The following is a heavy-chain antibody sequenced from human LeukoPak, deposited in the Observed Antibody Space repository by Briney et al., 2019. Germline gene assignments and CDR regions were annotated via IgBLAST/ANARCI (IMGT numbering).Heavy chain of an antibody. CDR2: ISYDGSNK. Sequence: GGSLRLSCAASGFTFSSYAMHWVRQAPGKGLEWVAVISYDGSNKYYADSVKGRFTISRDNSKNTLYLQMNSLRAEDTAVYYCANAYYYGSGSYCPHDYWGQGTLVTVSS. J-gene: IGHJ4*02. D-gene: IGHD3-10*01. CDR1: GFTFSSYA. CDR3: ANAYYYGSGSYCPHDY. V-gene: IGHV3-30*04.